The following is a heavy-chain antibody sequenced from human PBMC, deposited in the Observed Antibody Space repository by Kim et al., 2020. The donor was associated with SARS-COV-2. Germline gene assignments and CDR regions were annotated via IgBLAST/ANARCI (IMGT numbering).Heavy chain of an antibody. D-gene: IGHD3-16*01. V-gene: IGHV3-11*03. Sequence: ADSVKGRFTISRDNAKNSLYLQMNSLRAEDTAVYYCATSLRLRYTYGMDVWGQGTTVTVSS. J-gene: IGHJ6*02. CDR3: ATSLRLRYTYGMDV.